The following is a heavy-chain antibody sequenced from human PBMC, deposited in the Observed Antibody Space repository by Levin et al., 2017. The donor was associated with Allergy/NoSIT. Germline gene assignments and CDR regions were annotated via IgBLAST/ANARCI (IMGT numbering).Heavy chain of an antibody. J-gene: IGHJ4*02. Sequence: PSETLSLTCTVSGGSISSSSYYWGWIRQPPGKGLEWIGSIYYSGSTYYNPSLKSRVTISVDTSKNQFSLKLSSVTAADRAVYDCARLAGGACGYWGQGTLVTVSS. CDR3: ARLAGGACGY. CDR2: IYYSGST. CDR1: GGSISSSSYY. D-gene: IGHD1-26*01. V-gene: IGHV4-39*01.